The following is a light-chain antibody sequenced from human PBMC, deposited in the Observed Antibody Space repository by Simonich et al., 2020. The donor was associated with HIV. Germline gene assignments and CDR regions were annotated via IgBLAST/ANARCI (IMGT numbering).Light chain of an antibody. CDR1: QSVSSS. CDR3: HQYNNWPPWT. Sequence: DIVMTQSPATLSVSPGEGVTLSCRASQSVSSSLSWYQQKPGQAPRLLLYGASTRATGIPARFSGSGSGTEFTLTISSMQSEDFAVYYCHQYNNWPPWTFGQGTKVEIK. CDR2: GAS. J-gene: IGKJ1*01. V-gene: IGKV3-15*01.